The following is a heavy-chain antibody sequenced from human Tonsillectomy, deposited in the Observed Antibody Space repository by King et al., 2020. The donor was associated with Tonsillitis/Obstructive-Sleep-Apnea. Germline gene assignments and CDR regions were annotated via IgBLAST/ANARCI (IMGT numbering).Heavy chain of an antibody. J-gene: IGHJ6*03. CDR3: ARTSPGRAYYYFYMDI. CDR1: GYTFTSYG. D-gene: IGHD1-26*01. V-gene: IGHV1-18*01. Sequence: VQLVESGAEVKKPGASVKVSCKASGYTFTSYGISWVRQAPGQGLEWMGWISGYTGDTNYAQKLQGRVTMTTDTSTRTAYMELRSLRSDDTAVYYCARTSPGRAYYYFYMDIWGKGTTVTVSS. CDR2: ISGYTGDT.